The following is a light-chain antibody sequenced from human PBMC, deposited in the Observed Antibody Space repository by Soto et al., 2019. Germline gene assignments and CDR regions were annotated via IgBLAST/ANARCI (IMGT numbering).Light chain of an antibody. Sequence: QSVLTQSPSASGSPGQSVTISCTGTSSDVGGYNFVSWYQQHPGKAPKLMIYEVSKRPLGVPDRFSGSKSGNTASLTVSGLQAEDEADYYCSSYAGSNNLLFGGGTKLTVL. CDR2: EVS. J-gene: IGLJ2*01. V-gene: IGLV2-8*01. CDR1: SSDVGGYNF. CDR3: SSYAGSNNLL.